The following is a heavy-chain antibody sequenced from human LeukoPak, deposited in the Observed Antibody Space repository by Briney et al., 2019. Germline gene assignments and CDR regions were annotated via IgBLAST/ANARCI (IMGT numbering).Heavy chain of an antibody. CDR1: GYIFTGYY. CDR3: ARSDYYYYYMDV. Sequence: ASVKVSCKASGYIFTGYYMQWVRQAPGQGLEWMGWINPNSGGTNCAQKFQGRVTMTRDTSISTAYMELSRLRSDDTAVYYCARSDYYYYYMDVWGKGTTVTVSS. J-gene: IGHJ6*03. V-gene: IGHV1-2*02. CDR2: INPNSGGT.